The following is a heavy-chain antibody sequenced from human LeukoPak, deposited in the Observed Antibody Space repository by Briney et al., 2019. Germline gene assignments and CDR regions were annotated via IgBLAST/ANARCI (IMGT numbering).Heavy chain of an antibody. CDR3: ARERHTFDP. D-gene: IGHD6-25*01. CDR1: GFTFSGYG. Sequence: GGSLRLSCATSGFTFSGYGMTWVRQAPGKGLEWVSSITSSSRYIYYADSVKGRFSISRDDARSSLYLQMSSLRVEDTAVYYCARERHTFDPWGQGTLVTVSS. CDR2: ITSSSRYI. J-gene: IGHJ5*02. V-gene: IGHV3-21*01.